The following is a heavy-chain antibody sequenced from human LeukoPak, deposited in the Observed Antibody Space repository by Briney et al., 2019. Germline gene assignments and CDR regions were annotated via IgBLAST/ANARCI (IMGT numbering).Heavy chain of an antibody. CDR3: ARHRSGGSQDDAFDI. V-gene: IGHV3-7*01. CDR1: GFSFRTSW. Sequence: PGGSLRLSCGASGFSFRTSWLNWVRQAPGKGLEWVASINPDGSDKYSVDSVKGRFTISRDNAKNSLYQQMNSLRAEDTAVYYCARHRSGGSQDDAFDIWGQGTMVTVSS. CDR2: INPDGSDK. J-gene: IGHJ3*02. D-gene: IGHD2-15*01.